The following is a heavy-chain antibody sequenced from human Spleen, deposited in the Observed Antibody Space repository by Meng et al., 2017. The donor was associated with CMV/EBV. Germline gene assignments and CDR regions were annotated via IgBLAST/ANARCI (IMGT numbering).Heavy chain of an antibody. CDR2: INWNGGST. CDR3: ASFTSSGQYYFDY. V-gene: IGHV3-20*04. D-gene: IGHD6-19*01. CDR1: GFTFDDYG. J-gene: IGHJ4*02. Sequence: GGSLRLSCAASGFTFDDYGMSWVRQAPGKGLEWVSGINWNGGSTGYADSVKGRFTISRDNAKNSLYLQMNSLRAEDTAVYYCASFTSSGQYYFDYWGQGTLVTVSS.